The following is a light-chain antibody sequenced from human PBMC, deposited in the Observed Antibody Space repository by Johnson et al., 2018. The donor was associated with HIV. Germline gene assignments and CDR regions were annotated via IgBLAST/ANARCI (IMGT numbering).Light chain of an antibody. V-gene: IGLV1-51*02. J-gene: IGLJ1*01. CDR2: ENN. CDR3: GTWDSSLSVSYV. CDR1: SSNIGNNY. Sequence: QSVLTQPPSVSAAPGQKVTIPCSGSSSNIGNNYVSWYQHLPGTAPKLLIYENNKRPSGSPYRFSGSKSGTSATLDITGLQTGDEADYYCGTWDSSLSVSYVFGTGTKVTVL.